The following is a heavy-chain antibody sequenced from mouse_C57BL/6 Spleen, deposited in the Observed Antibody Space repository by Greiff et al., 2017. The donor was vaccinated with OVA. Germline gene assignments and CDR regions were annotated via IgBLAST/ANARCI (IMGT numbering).Heavy chain of an antibody. CDR1: GYAFTNYL. V-gene: IGHV1-54*01. Sequence: QVQLKQSGAELVRPGTSVKVSCKASGYAFTNYLIEWVKQRPGQGLEWIGVINPGSGGTNYNEKFKGKATLTADKSSSTAYMQLSSLTSEDSAVYFCASLRDYAMDYWGQGTSVTVSS. CDR3: ASLRDYAMDY. J-gene: IGHJ4*01. CDR2: INPGSGGT.